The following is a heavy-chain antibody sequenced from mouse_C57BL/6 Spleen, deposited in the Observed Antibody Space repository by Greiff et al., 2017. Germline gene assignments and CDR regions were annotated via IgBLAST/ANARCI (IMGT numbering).Heavy chain of an antibody. V-gene: IGHV1-39*01. CDR2: INPNYGTT. J-gene: IGHJ2*01. Sequence: EVQLQESGPELVKPGASVKISCKASGYSFTDYNMNWVKQSNGKSLEWIGVINPNYGTTSYNQKFKGKATLTVDQSSSTAYMQLNSLTSEDSAVYYCARRGYSGNYDYFDYWGQGTTLTVSS. CDR3: ARRGYSGNYDYFDY. CDR1: GYSFTDYN. D-gene: IGHD2-1*01.